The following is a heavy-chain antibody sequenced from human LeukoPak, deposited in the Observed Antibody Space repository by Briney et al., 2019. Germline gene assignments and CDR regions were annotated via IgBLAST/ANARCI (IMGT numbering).Heavy chain of an antibody. CDR2: IIPIFGTA. D-gene: IGHD5-18*01. Sequence: SVKVSCKASGYTFTSNYIHWVRQAPGQGLEWMGGIIPIFGTANYAQKFQGRVTITADESTSTAYMELSSLRSEDTAVYYCARMSYSYGLNYYYGMDVWGQGTTVTVSS. J-gene: IGHJ6*02. V-gene: IGHV1-69*13. CDR1: GYTFTSNY. CDR3: ARMSYSYGLNYYYGMDV.